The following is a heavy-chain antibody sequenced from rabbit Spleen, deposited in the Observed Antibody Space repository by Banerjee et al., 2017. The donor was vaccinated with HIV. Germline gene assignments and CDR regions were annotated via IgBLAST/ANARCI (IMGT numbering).Heavy chain of an antibody. J-gene: IGHJ6*01. D-gene: IGHD7-1*01. CDR1: GFSFSGTDW. Sequence: QQQLEESGGDLVKPEGSLTLTCTTSGFSFSGTDWICWVRRAPGKGPEWIACIVAGSGNTYYASWAKGRFTITKTSSTTVTLQMTSLTVADTATYFCARDTGTSFSSYGMDLWGPGTLVTVS. CDR2: IVAGSGNT. CDR3: ARDTGTSFSSYGMDL. V-gene: IGHV1S45*01.